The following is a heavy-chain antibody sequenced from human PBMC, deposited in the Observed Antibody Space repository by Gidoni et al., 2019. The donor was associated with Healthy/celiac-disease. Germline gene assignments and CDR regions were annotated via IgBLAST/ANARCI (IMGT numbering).Heavy chain of an antibody. Sequence: EVQLVESGGGLVQPGRSLRLSCAASGFTFDDYAMHWVRQAPGKGLGWVSGISWNSGSIGYADSVKGRFTISRDNAKNSLYLQMNSLRAEDTALYYCAKVSNYYYYYGMDVWGQGTTVTVSS. CDR1: GFTFDDYA. CDR2: ISWNSGSI. CDR3: AKVSNYYYYYGMDV. V-gene: IGHV3-9*01. J-gene: IGHJ6*02.